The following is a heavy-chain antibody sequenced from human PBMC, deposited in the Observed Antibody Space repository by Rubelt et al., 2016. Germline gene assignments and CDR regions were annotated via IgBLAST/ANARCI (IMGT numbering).Heavy chain of an antibody. Sequence: QVQLVQSGAEVKKPGASVKVSCKASGYTFTSYAMHWVRQAPGQRLEWMGWINAGNGNTKYSQKFQGRVTITRDTSASTAYMELSSLGSEDTAVYYCARDREQWLADYWGQGTLVTVSS. CDR1: GYTFTSYA. D-gene: IGHD6-19*01. CDR2: INAGNGNT. CDR3: ARDREQWLADY. J-gene: IGHJ4*02. V-gene: IGHV1-3*01.